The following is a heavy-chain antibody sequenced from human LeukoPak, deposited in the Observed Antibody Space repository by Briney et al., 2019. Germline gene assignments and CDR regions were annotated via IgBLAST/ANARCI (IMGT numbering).Heavy chain of an antibody. J-gene: IGHJ4*02. CDR1: GFTFSSYG. CDR2: ISYDGSNK. Sequence: GGSLRLSCAASGFTFSSYGMHWVRQAPGKGLEWVAVISYDGSNKYYADSVKGRFTISRDNSKNTLYLQMNSLRAEDTAVYYCAKDPYYCGSGSYYRGPYFDYWGQGTLVTVSS. V-gene: IGHV3-30*18. CDR3: AKDPYYCGSGSYYRGPYFDY. D-gene: IGHD3-10*01.